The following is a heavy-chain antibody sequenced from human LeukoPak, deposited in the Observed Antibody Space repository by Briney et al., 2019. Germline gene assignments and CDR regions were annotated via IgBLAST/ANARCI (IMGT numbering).Heavy chain of an antibody. CDR1: GGSISSSSYY. Sequence: SETLSLTCTVSGGSISSSSYYWGWIRQPPGKGLEWIGSINYSGNTYYKPSLKSRVTISVDTSKNQFSLKLSSVTAADTAVYHCERNVPSPSHHFDIWGQGTMVTVSS. CDR3: ERNVPSPSHHFDI. D-gene: IGHD1-1*01. CDR2: INYSGNT. V-gene: IGHV4-39*01. J-gene: IGHJ3*02.